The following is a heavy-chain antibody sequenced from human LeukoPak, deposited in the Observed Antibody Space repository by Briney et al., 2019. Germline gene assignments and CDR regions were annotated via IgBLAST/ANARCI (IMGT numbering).Heavy chain of an antibody. CDR2: ISYDGSNK. CDR1: GFTFSSYG. D-gene: IGHD1-26*01. CDR3: AKEGSNGDFDY. V-gene: IGHV3-30*18. Sequence: GRSLRLSCAASGFTFSSYGMNWVRRAPGKGLEWVAVISYDGSNKYYGDSVKGRFTISRDNSKNTLYLKMNSLRAEDTAVYYCAKEGSNGDFDYWGQGTLVTVSS. J-gene: IGHJ4*02.